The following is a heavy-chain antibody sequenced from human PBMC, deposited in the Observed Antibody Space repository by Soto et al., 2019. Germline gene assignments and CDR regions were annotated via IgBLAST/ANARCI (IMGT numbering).Heavy chain of an antibody. J-gene: IGHJ4*02. CDR3: ARLESSSNTDY. V-gene: IGHV3-23*01. Sequence: EVQLLESGGALVQPGGSLRLSCAASGFTFSSYAMSWVRQAPGKGLEWVSGIGDSGGSTYYTNSVEGRFTISRDNSKNTLYLQMNSLRAEDTAVYYCARLESSSNTDYWGQGTPVTVSS. D-gene: IGHD1-1*01. CDR2: IGDSGGST. CDR1: GFTFSSYA.